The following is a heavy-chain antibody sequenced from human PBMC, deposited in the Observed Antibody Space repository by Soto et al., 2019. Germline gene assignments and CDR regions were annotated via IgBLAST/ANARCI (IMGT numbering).Heavy chain of an antibody. Sequence: GESLKISCKGSGYSFTSYWIGWVRQMPGKGLEWMGIIYPGDSDTRYSPSFQGQVTISADKSIITAYLQWSSLKASDTSIYFCARHGSTDSSSWYDAFDIWGQGTMVTVSS. D-gene: IGHD6-13*01. V-gene: IGHV5-51*01. J-gene: IGHJ3*02. CDR2: IYPGDSDT. CDR3: ARHGSTDSSSWYDAFDI. CDR1: GYSFTSYW.